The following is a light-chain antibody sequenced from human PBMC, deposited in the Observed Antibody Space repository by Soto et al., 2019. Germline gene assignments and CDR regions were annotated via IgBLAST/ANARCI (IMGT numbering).Light chain of an antibody. CDR3: QHTRT. CDR1: QNINNW. Sequence: DFQMTQSPSTLSASVGDRFTITCRASQNINNWVAWYQQKPGKAPKFLIYDASTLQRGVPSRFSGSGFGTEFSLTISSLQPDDFGSYYCQHTRTFGQGTKVEMK. J-gene: IGKJ1*01. CDR2: DAS. V-gene: IGKV1-5*01.